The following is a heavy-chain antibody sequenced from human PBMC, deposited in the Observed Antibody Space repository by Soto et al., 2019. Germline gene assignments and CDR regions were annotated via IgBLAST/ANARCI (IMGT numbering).Heavy chain of an antibody. CDR2: INHSGST. V-gene: IGHV4-34*01. CDR3: ARGPNYYGSGSYTRYYYYYGIDV. J-gene: IGHJ6*02. Sequence: SETLSLTCAVYGGSFSGYYWSWIRQPPGKGLEWIGEINHSGSTNYNPSLKSRVTISVDTSKNQFSLKLSSVTAADTAVYYCARGPNYYGSGSYTRYYYYYGIDVWGQGTTVTVSS. D-gene: IGHD3-10*01. CDR1: GGSFSGYY.